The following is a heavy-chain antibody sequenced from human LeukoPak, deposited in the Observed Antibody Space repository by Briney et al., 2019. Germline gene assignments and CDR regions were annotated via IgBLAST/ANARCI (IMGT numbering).Heavy chain of an antibody. CDR2: IYPADSDT. J-gene: IGHJ5*02. D-gene: IGHD2-15*01. Sequence: GESLKISCKGSGYSFTSYWIGWVRQMPGKGLEWMGIIYPADSDTRYSPSFQGRVTISADKSISTAYLQWSSLKASDTAMYYCARQEYCSGGSCYTWFDPWGQGTLVTVSS. CDR3: ARQEYCSGGSCYTWFDP. V-gene: IGHV5-51*01. CDR1: GYSFTSYW.